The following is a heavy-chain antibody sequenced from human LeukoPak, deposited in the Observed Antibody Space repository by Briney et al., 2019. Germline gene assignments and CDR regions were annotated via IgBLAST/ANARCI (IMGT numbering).Heavy chain of an antibody. CDR2: IYTSGST. CDR3: ARSSRYDFWSGYYKYYYYYMDV. J-gene: IGHJ6*03. D-gene: IGHD3-3*01. Sequence: SETLSLTCTVSGGSISSYYWSWIRQPAGKGLEWIGRIYTSGSTSYNPSLKSRVTMSVDTSKNQFSLKLSSVTAADTAVYYCARSSRYDFWSGYYKYYYYYMDVWGKGTTVTVSS. V-gene: IGHV4-4*07. CDR1: GGSISSYY.